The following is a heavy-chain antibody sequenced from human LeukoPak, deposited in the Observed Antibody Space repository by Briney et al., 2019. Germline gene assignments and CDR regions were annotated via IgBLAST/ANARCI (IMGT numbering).Heavy chain of an antibody. CDR2: INHSGST. D-gene: IGHD3-16*01. Sequence: PSETLSLTCAVYGGSFSGYYWSWIRQPPGKGLEWIGEINHSGSTNYNPSLKSRVTISVDTSKNQFSLKLSSVTAADTAVYYCARDWGYYYYYMDVWGKGTTVTVSS. CDR1: GGSFSGYY. J-gene: IGHJ6*03. V-gene: IGHV4-34*01. CDR3: ARDWGYYYYYMDV.